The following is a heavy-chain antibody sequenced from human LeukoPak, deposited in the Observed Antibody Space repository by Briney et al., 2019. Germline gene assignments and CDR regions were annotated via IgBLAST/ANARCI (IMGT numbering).Heavy chain of an antibody. CDR2: IGGSGGST. V-gene: IGHV3-23*01. CDR3: VKDETGSSWYN. J-gene: IGHJ4*02. CDR1: GFTFSSYY. D-gene: IGHD6-13*01. Sequence: GGSLRLSCAASGFTFSSYYMSWVRQAPGKGLEWVSSIGGSGGSTHYADSVKGRFTISRDNSKNTLYLLMNSLRAGDTAVYYCVKDETGSSWYNWGQGTLVTVSS.